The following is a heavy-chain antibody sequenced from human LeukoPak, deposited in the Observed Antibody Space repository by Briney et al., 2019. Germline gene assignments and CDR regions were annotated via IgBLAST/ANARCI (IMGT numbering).Heavy chain of an antibody. V-gene: IGHV3-21*01. CDR2: ISISSSYI. D-gene: IGHD2-2*01. CDR3: ARDYCSSTSCFYYYYYMDV. Sequence: GGSLRLSCAASVFTFSSYSMNWVREAPGEGLEWVSSISISSSYIYDADSVKGRFTISRDNAKNSRYLKMNSLRAEDTAVYYCARDYCSSTSCFYYYYYMDVWGKGTTVTVSS. CDR1: VFTFSSYS. J-gene: IGHJ6*03.